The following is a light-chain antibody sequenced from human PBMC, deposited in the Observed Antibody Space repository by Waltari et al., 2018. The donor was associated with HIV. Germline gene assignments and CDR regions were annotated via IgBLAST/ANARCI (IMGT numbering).Light chain of an antibody. J-gene: IGLJ1*01. CDR3: ASWDDKLRGHV. V-gene: IGLV1-47*01. CDR2: RND. CDR1: NSNIGSNF. Sequence: QSTLTQPPSLSGTPGQRLTIPCFGNNSNIGSNFVFWYRQISGTAPNLRLFRNDHRPSGVGDRFSGSSSGASASLVITGLRVDDEADYYCASWDDKLRGHVFGSGTTVSV.